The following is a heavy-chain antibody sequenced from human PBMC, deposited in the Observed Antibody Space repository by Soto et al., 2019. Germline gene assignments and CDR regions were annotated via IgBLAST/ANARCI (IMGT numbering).Heavy chain of an antibody. J-gene: IGHJ6*02. CDR2: SYYSGST. V-gene: IGHV4-61*01. CDR1: VVSVSSDSYY. Sequence: PWETLSLTCTVSVVSVSSDSYYCSWIRQPPWKGLEWIGYSYYSGSTNYNPSLKSRVTISVDTSKNQFYLKLSSVTAADTDVYYCARDQGSARGSGSYSSYYGIELWGQGTTVNVSS. CDR3: ARDQGSARGSGSYSSYYGIEL. D-gene: IGHD3-10*01.